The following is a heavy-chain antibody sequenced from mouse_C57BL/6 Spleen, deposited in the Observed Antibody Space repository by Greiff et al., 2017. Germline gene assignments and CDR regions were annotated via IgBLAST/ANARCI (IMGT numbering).Heavy chain of an antibody. V-gene: IGHV1-9*01. CDR1: GYTFTGYW. CDR2: ILPGSGST. D-gene: IGHD1-1*01. J-gene: IGHJ1*03. Sequence: QVQLQQSGAELMKPGASVKLSCKATGYTFTGYWIEWVKQRPGHGLAWIGEILPGSGSTNYNEKFKGKATFTADTSSNTAYMQLSSLTTEDSAIYYCASITTVVAKDNWYFDVWGTGTTVTVSS. CDR3: ASITTVVAKDNWYFDV.